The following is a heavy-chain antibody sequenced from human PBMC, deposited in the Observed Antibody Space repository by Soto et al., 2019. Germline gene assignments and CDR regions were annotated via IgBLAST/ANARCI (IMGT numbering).Heavy chain of an antibody. D-gene: IGHD6-13*01. Sequence: LRLSCAPCPITLSDYYTIWLRHAPGKGLEWVSYISSSGSTIYYADSVKGRFTISRDNAKNSLYLQMNSLRAEDTAVYYCARDALAAPVLDWRQGTLVSVS. CDR3: ARDALAAPVLD. CDR2: ISSSGSTI. J-gene: IGHJ4*02. CDR1: PITLSDYY. V-gene: IGHV3-11*01.